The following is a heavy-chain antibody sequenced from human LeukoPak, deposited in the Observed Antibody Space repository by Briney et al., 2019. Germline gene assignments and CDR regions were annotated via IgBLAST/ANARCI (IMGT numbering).Heavy chain of an antibody. Sequence: PGGSLRLSCAASGFTFSSFAISWFRQAPGKGLQWVSAISGRGGSTYYAESVKGRFTISRDNSKNTLYLQMNSLRAGDTAVYYCAKQFRAAYNAPDYWGQGTLVTVFS. V-gene: IGHV3-23*01. J-gene: IGHJ4*02. CDR3: AKQFRAAYNAPDY. CDR2: ISGRGGST. CDR1: GFTFSSFA. D-gene: IGHD5-24*01.